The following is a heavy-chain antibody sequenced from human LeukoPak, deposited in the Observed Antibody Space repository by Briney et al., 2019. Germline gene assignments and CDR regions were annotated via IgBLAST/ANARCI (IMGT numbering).Heavy chain of an antibody. D-gene: IGHD5-12*01. V-gene: IGHV1-69*05. Sequence: SVTVSCKASGGTFSSYAISWVRQAPGQGLEWMGGFIPIFGTANYAQKFQGRVTITTDESTSTAYMELSSLRSEDTAVYYCARAPAGGWLHRKGDWFDPWGQGTLVTVSS. CDR3: ARAPAGGWLHRKGDWFDP. J-gene: IGHJ5*02. CDR2: FIPIFGTA. CDR1: GGTFSSYA.